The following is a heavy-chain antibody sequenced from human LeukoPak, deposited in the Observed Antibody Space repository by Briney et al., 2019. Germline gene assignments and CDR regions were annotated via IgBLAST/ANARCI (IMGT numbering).Heavy chain of an antibody. D-gene: IGHD5-12*01. CDR1: GFTFSSYG. V-gene: IGHV3-30*18. CDR3: AKDGLGLSGYGDY. CDR2: ISYDGSNK. J-gene: IGHJ4*02. Sequence: PGRSLRLSCAASGFTFSSYGMHWVRQAPGKGLEWVAVISYDGSNKYYADSVKGRFTISRDNSKNTLYLQMNSLRAEDTAVYYCAKDGLGLSGYGDYWGQGTLVTVSS.